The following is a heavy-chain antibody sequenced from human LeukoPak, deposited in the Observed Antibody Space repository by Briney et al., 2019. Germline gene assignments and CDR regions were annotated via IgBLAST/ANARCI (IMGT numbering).Heavy chain of an antibody. Sequence: SETLSLTCTVSGGSISSYYWSWIRQPPGKGLEWIGYIYYSGSTNYNPSLKSRVTISVDTSKNQFSLKLSSVTAADTAVYYCATVPTYYYDSSGYLNYWGQGTLVTVSS. V-gene: IGHV4-59*01. D-gene: IGHD3-22*01. CDR3: ATVPTYYYDSSGYLNY. J-gene: IGHJ4*02. CDR1: GGSISSYY. CDR2: IYYSGST.